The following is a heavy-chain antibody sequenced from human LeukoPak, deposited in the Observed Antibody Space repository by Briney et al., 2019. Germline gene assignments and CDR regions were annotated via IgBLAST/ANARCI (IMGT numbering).Heavy chain of an antibody. CDR3: ARYYYDSTPDAFDI. D-gene: IGHD3-22*01. Sequence: GGSLRLSCAASGFTFSSYSMNWVRQAPGKGLEWVSYISSSSSYIYYADSVKGRFTISRDNAKNSLYLQMNSLRAEDTAVYYCARYYYDSTPDAFDIWGQGTMVTVSS. J-gene: IGHJ3*02. CDR2: ISSSSSYI. CDR1: GFTFSSYS. V-gene: IGHV3-21*05.